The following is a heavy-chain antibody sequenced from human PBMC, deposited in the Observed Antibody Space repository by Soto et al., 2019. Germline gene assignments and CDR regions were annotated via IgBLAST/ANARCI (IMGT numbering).Heavy chain of an antibody. CDR3: ARDMGGQSFDY. J-gene: IGHJ4*02. CDR2: IWYDGSNK. Sequence: PGWSLRLSCAASGFTFSSYGMHLVRQAPGKGLEWVAVIWYDGSNKYYADSVKGRFTISRDNSKNTLYLQMNSLRAEDTAVYYCARDMGGQSFDYWGKGTLVTVSS. V-gene: IGHV3-33*01. CDR1: GFTFSSYG. D-gene: IGHD3-16*01.